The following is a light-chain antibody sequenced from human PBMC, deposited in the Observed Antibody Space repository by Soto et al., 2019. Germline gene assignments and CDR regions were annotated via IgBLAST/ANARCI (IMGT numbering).Light chain of an antibody. Sequence: EIVLTQSPATLSLSPGERATLSCRASQTISYYLAWYQQKPGQAPRLLIYDTSNRATGIPARFSGSGSGTDFPLTISSLEPEGFAVYYCQQRSNWLTFGGGTKVEIK. CDR1: QTISYY. J-gene: IGKJ4*01. CDR3: QQRSNWLT. V-gene: IGKV3-11*01. CDR2: DTS.